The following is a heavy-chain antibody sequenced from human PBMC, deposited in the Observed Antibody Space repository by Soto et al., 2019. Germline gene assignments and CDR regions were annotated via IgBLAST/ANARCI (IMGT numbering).Heavy chain of an antibody. V-gene: IGHV5-51*01. J-gene: IGHJ5*02. CDR2: IDPVDSDD. CDR3: GSRVLDPGAHYSPYTWFAP. CDR1: GYIFTKHW. D-gene: IGHD3-3*01. Sequence: GESLKISCQGSGYIFTKHWIAWVRQKPGKGLEWIGIIDPVDSDDRYSPSFEGQVTTSVDKSNNTAFLRWDKLKTSDTATYFCGSRVLDPGAHYSPYTWFAPGAQ.